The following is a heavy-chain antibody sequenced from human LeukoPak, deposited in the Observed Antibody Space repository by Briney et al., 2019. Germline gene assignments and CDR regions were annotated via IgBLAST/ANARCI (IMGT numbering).Heavy chain of an antibody. CDR1: GFTFSSYW. CDR3: TKLPDIVVVVAATESKDY. D-gene: IGHD2-15*01. Sequence: GGSLRLSCAASGFTFSSYWMSWVRQAPGKGLEWVGRIKSKTDGGTTDYAAPVKGRFTISRDDSKNTLYLQMNSLKTEDTAVYYCTKLPDIVVVVAATESKDYWGQGTLVTVSS. CDR2: IKSKTDGGTT. J-gene: IGHJ4*02. V-gene: IGHV3-15*01.